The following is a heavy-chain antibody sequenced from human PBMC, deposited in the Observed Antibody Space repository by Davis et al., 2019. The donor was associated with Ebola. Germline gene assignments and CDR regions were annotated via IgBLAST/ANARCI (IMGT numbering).Heavy chain of an antibody. CDR3: ARDAGGYSSSFDY. Sequence: GESLKISCTASRFLFSNSVMHWVRQTPGKGLEWVAAISYNGDKTYYVDSVRGRFTISRDNSKNTLYLQMNSLRAEDTAVYYCARDAGGYSSSFDYWGQGTLVTVSS. V-gene: IGHV3-30*14. D-gene: IGHD6-13*01. J-gene: IGHJ4*02. CDR2: ISYNGDKT. CDR1: RFLFSNSV.